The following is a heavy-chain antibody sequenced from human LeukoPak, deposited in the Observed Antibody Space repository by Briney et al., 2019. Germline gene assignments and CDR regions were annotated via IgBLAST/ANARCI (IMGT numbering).Heavy chain of an antibody. J-gene: IGHJ4*02. CDR2: ISYDGSNK. D-gene: IGHD6-13*01. V-gene: IGHV3-30-3*01. CDR3: ARGDIAAAGHYFDY. Sequence: GGSLRLSCAASGFTFSSYAMHWVRQAPGKGLEWVAVISYDGSNKYYADSVKGRFTISRDNSKNTLYLQMNSLRAEDTAVYYCARGDIAAAGHYFDYWGQGTLVTVSS. CDR1: GFTFSSYA.